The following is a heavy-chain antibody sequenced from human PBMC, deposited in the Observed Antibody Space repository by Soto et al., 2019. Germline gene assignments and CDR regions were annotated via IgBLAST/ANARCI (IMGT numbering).Heavy chain of an antibody. CDR1: GYTFTSYA. CDR3: ARGRIAVAPYIY. D-gene: IGHD6-19*01. J-gene: IGHJ4*02. V-gene: IGHV1-3*01. CDR2: INAGNGNT. Sequence: ASVKVSCKASGYTFTSYAMHWVRQAPGQRLEWMGWINAGNGNTKYSQKFQGRVTITRDASASTAYMELSSLRSEDTAVYYCARGRIAVAPYIYWGQGTLVTVSS.